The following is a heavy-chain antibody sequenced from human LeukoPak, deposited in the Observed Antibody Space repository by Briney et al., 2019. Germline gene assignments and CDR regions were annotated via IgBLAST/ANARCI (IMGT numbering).Heavy chain of an antibody. CDR3: ARASGTTAYFDY. D-gene: IGHD4-17*01. CDR1: GYTFTSYY. V-gene: IGHV1-46*01. Sequence: ASVKVSCKASGYTFTSYYMHWVRQAPGQGLECMGIINPSGGSTSYAQKFQGRVTMTRDTSTSTVYMELSSLRSEDTAVYYCARASGTTAYFDYWGQGTLVTVSS. CDR2: INPSGGST. J-gene: IGHJ4*02.